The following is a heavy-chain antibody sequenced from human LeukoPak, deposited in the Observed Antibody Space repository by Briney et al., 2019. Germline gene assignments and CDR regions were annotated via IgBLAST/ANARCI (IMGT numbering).Heavy chain of an antibody. D-gene: IGHD6-13*01. Sequence: GASVKVSCKASGYTFTSYGISWVRQAPGRGLEWMGWISAYSGNTNYAQKLQGRVTMTTDTSTSTAYMELRSLRSDDTAVYYCARGAAAAHGSANDYWGQGTLVTVSS. J-gene: IGHJ4*02. CDR3: ARGAAAAHGSANDY. V-gene: IGHV1-18*01. CDR1: GYTFTSYG. CDR2: ISAYSGNT.